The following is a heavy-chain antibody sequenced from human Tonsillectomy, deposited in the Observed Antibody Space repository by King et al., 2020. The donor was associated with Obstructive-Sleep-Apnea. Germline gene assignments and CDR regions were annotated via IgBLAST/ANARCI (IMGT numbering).Heavy chain of an antibody. CDR3: SRGGSYGSGSLTNWFDP. CDR1: GFTFGDYA. Sequence: VQLVESGGGLVQPGRSLRLSCIGSGFTFGDYAMSCFRQAPGKGMEWVGFVRSKPYGGTTDYAASVKGRFAISRDDSKSMAYLQMDSLKTEDTALYYCSRGGSYGSGSLTNWFDPWGQGTLVTVS. J-gene: IGHJ5*02. D-gene: IGHD3-10*01. CDR2: VRSKPYGGTT. V-gene: IGHV3-49*03.